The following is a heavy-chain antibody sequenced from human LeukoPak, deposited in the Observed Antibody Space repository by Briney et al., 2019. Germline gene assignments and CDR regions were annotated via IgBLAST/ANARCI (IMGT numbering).Heavy chain of an antibody. D-gene: IGHD3-3*01. CDR3: ARTYYDFWSGSRYWYFQL. V-gene: IGHV4-59*08. CDR1: GSSISSYY. CDR2: IYYSGGT. J-gene: IGHJ2*01. Sequence: SEALSLTCTVSGSSISSYYWSWIRQPPGKGLEWIGYIYYSGGTNYNPSLKSRVTISVDKSNSQFSLKLSSVTAADTAVYYCARTYYDFWSGSRYWYFQLWGRGTLVTVSS.